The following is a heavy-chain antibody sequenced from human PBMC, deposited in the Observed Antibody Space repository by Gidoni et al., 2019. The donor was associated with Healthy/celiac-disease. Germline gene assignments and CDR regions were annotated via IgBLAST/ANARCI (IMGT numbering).Heavy chain of an antibody. CDR3: ARDFYDFWSGYYY. CDR1: GFTFSSYA. Sequence: EVQLVESGGGLVQPGGSLRLSCAASGFTFSSYAMHWVRQAPGKGLEYVSAISSNGGSTYYANSVKGRFTISRDNSKNTLYLQMGSLRAEDMAVYYCARDFYDFWSGYYYWGQGTLVTVSS. J-gene: IGHJ4*02. CDR2: ISSNGGST. D-gene: IGHD3-3*01. V-gene: IGHV3-64*01.